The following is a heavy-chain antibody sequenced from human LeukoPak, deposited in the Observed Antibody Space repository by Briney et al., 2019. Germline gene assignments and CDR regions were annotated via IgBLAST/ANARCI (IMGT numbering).Heavy chain of an antibody. CDR1: GFTFSSYE. Sequence: GGSLRLSCAASGFTFSSYEMNWVRQAPGEGLEWVSYISSSGSTIYYADSVKGRFTISRDNSKNTLYLQMNSLRAEDTAVYYCARGVAGSFDYWGQGTLVTVSS. CDR2: ISSSGSTI. D-gene: IGHD6-19*01. J-gene: IGHJ4*02. CDR3: ARGVAGSFDY. V-gene: IGHV3-48*03.